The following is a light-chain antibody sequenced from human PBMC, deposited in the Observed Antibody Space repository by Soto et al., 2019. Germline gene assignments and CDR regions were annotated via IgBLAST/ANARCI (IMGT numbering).Light chain of an antibody. CDR1: RSNIGNHY. V-gene: IGLV1-51*01. CDR2: DNY. Sequence: QSLLTQPPSVSSAPGQRVTISCSGSRSNIGNHYVSWYLHLPGTAPQLLVYDNYKRPSGIPDRFSGSKSGTSATLGITGLQTGDEADYYCATWESSLSAVIFGGGTKLTVL. J-gene: IGLJ2*01. CDR3: ATWESSLSAVI.